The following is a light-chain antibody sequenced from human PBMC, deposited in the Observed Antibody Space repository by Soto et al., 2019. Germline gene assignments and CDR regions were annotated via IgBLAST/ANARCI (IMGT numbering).Light chain of an antibody. V-gene: IGLV2-14*01. CDR2: QVS. J-gene: IGLJ1*01. Sequence: QSVLTQPASVSGSPGQSITISCTGSGSDISGHHYVSWYQQYPGKAPKLMIYQVSHRPSGVSNRFSGSKSGNTASLTISGLQAEDEAEYYCGSYTGSNHLEFGNGTKGTVL. CDR1: GSDISGHHY. CDR3: GSYTGSNHLE.